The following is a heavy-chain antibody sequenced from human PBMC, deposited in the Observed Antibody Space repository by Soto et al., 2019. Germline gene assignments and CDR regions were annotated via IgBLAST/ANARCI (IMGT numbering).Heavy chain of an antibody. J-gene: IGHJ4*02. Sequence: QITLKESGPTLVRPPQTLTLTCTFSGFSLTSGVGVGWIRQPPGKALEWLALIYWDDDKRYSPSLKNRLTITKDTSKNQVVRTMTNVGPVDTATYFCAHIDPEIVTVGGHGGFDYWGQGTLVTVSS. D-gene: IGHD5-12*01. CDR3: AHIDPEIVTVGGHGGFDY. CDR2: IYWDDDK. V-gene: IGHV2-5*02. CDR1: GFSLTSGVG.